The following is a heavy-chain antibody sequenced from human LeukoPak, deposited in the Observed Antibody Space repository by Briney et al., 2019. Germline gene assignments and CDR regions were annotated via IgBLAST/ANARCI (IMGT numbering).Heavy chain of an antibody. CDR2: ISYDGSNK. CDR1: RFTFSSYG. D-gene: IGHD3-10*01. V-gene: IGHV3-30*18. Sequence: GGSLTLSCAASRFTFSSYGTHCVPQAPGKGLEWVAVISYDGSNKYYADSVKGRFTISRDNSKNKLYLQMNGLRAEDTAVYYCAKDLWDYYGSGSTFDYWGQGTLVTVSS. CDR3: AKDLWDYYGSGSTFDY. J-gene: IGHJ4*02.